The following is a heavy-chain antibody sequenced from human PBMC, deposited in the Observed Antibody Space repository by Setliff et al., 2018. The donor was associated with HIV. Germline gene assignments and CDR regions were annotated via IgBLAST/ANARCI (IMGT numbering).Heavy chain of an antibody. CDR2: ISYDGSRI. D-gene: IGHD3-10*01. J-gene: IGHJ6*03. CDR3: ASGYGSGSFYYMDV. V-gene: IGHV3-30*01. CDR1: GFTFSTFA. Sequence: GGSLRLSCVASGFTFSTFAMHWVRQAPGKGLEWVSVISYDGSRISYADSVKGRFTISRHNSKNTLYLQMNSLRAEDTALYYCASGYGSGSFYYMDVWGKGTTVTVSS.